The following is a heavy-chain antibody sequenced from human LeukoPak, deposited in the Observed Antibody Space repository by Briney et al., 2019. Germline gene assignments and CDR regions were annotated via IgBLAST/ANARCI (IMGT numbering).Heavy chain of an antibody. CDR2: IDPSDSYT. CDR1: GYSFTSYW. J-gene: IGHJ5*02. D-gene: IGHD2-15*01. CDR3: ATGGSCSGGSCYSGSWFDP. Sequence: GESLRISCEGSGYSFTSYWISWVRQMPGKGLEWMGRIDPSDSYTNYSPSFQGHVTISADKSISTAYLQWSSLKASDTAMYYCATGGSCSGGSCYSGSWFDPWGQGTLVTVSP. V-gene: IGHV5-10-1*01.